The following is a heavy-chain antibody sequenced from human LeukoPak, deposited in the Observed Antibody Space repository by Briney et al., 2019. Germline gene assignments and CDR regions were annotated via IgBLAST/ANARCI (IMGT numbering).Heavy chain of an antibody. Sequence: SETLSLTCSVSGGSISSYYWSWIRQPPGKGLEWIGYISYSGSTNYNPSLKSRVTISVDTSKNQFSLKLSSVTAADTAVYYCAKPNDSGWWKFDYWGQGTLVTVSS. V-gene: IGHV4-59*01. J-gene: IGHJ4*02. CDR1: GGSISSYY. CDR2: ISYSGST. CDR3: AKPNDSGWWKFDY. D-gene: IGHD6-13*01.